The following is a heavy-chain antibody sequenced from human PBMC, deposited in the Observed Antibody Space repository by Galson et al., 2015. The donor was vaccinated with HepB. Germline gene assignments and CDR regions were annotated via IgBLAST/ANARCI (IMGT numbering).Heavy chain of an antibody. CDR1: AYTFSNYG. V-gene: IGHV3-30*03. D-gene: IGHD1-26*01. Sequence: SLRLSCAASAYTFSNYGMHWVRQAPGKGLEWVAVISYDGRNKYYADSVKGRFTISRDNPKNTLYLQMNGLRGEDTAVYYCATEGRSGSYRRYHSYGTDVWGQGTTVTVSS. CDR3: ATEGRSGSYRRYHSYGTDV. J-gene: IGHJ6*02. CDR2: ISYDGRNK.